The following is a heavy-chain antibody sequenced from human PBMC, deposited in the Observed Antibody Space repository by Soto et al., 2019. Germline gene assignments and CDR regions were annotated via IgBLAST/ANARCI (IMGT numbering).Heavy chain of an antibody. D-gene: IGHD3-22*01. CDR2: IYYSGST. V-gene: IGHV4-31*03. CDR1: GGSISSGGYY. CDR3: ARVAYDSIVY. Sequence: SETLSLTCTVSGGSISSGGYYWSWIRQHPGKGLEWIGYIYYSGSTYYNPSLKSRVTISVDTSKNQFSLKLSSVTAADTAVYYCARVAYDSIVYSGQGTLVTVSS. J-gene: IGHJ4*02.